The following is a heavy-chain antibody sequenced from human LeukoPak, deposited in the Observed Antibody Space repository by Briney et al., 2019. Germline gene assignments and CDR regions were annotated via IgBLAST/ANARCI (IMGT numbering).Heavy chain of an antibody. D-gene: IGHD3-22*01. CDR1: GYTFTGYY. V-gene: IGHV1-2*02. Sequence: ASVKVSCKASGYTFTGYYMHWVRQAPGQGLEWIGWINPNSGRTNYAQKIQGRLTMTTDTSINTAYMGMSRLRSDDTAVSHCARDRLDYYDSSGYYRADAFDIWGQGTMVTVSS. CDR3: ARDRLDYYDSSGYYRADAFDI. J-gene: IGHJ3*02. CDR2: INPNSGRT.